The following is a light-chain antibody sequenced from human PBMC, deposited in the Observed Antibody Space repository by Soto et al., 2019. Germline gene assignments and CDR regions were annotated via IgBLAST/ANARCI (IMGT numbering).Light chain of an antibody. CDR1: QSVRSSY. V-gene: IGKV3-20*01. CDR3: QQYGSLYT. J-gene: IGKJ2*01. CDR2: GAS. Sequence: EIGVTQSPGTRSLSPGERATLSCRASQSVRSSYLAWYQQKPVQAPGLLIYGASSRATGIPDRFSGSGSGTDFTLSISRREPEDVAVYYCQQYGSLYTFGQGTKVEIK.